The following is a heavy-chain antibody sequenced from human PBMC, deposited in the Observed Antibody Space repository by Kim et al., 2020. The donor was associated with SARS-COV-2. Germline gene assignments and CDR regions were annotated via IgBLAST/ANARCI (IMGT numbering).Heavy chain of an antibody. CDR2: IHHSGST. CDR1: GGSISSSNW. V-gene: IGHV4-4*02. D-gene: IGHD1-26*01. J-gene: IGHJ4*02. CDR3: ASNSGSYAYYFDY. Sequence: SETLSLTCAVSGGSISSSNWWSWVRQPPGKGLEWIGEIHHSGSTNYNPSLKSRVTISVDKSKNQFSLKLSSVTAADTAVYYCASNSGSYAYYFDYWGQGTLVTVSS.